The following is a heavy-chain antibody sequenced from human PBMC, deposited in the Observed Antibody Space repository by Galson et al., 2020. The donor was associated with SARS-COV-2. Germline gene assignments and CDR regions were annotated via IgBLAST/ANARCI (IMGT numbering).Heavy chain of an antibody. CDR1: GFTFSSDW. J-gene: IGHJ4*02. CDR3: ARDRNWFLDY. CDR2: IKQDGSEK. Sequence: QLGESLKISCVVSGFTFSSDWMTWVRQAPGKGLEWLGNIKQDGSEKYYLDSVKGRFTISRDNAKNSLYLQMNSLRVEDTAVYFCARDRNWFLDYWGQGTLVTVSA. V-gene: IGHV3-7*04. D-gene: IGHD3-9*01.